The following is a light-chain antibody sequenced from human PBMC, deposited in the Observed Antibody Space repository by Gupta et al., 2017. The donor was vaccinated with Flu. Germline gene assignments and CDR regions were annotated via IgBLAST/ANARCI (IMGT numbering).Light chain of an antibody. CDR2: GAT. J-gene: IGKJ1*01. V-gene: IGKV3-15*01. Sequence: PATLPAAPGERATLTCRASQSVNTNVPSYQPKPGKAPRLLTDGATTWATCIPARFSGRGSGKECMLTISSLQSEDGAVDYCQPYQNRPETFGQGTKVEIK. CDR1: QSVNTN. CDR3: QPYQNRPET.